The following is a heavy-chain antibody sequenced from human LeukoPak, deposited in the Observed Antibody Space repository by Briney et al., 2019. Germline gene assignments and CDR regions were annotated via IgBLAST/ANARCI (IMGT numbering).Heavy chain of an antibody. J-gene: IGHJ4*02. D-gene: IGHD3-22*01. CDR2: IKQDGSEK. CDR1: GFTFSTYW. V-gene: IGHV3-7*05. CDR3: ARDPWDDVSGFSGDY. Sequence: GGSLRLSCAASGFTFSTYWMGWVRQVPGKGLEWVANIKQDGSEKYYVDSVKGRFTISRDNAKNSLYLQMNGLRVEEAALYYCARDPWDDVSGFSGDYWGQGTLVTVSS.